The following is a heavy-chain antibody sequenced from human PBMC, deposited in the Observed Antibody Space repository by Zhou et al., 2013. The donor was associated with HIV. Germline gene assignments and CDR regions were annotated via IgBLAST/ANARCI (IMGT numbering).Heavy chain of an antibody. D-gene: IGHD1-1*01. V-gene: IGHV1-8*01. CDR1: GYTFPDYD. Sequence: QVQLVQSGTEVKKPGTSVKVSCKASGYTFPDYDINWVRQATGQGLEWMGWINPSTSHTTYAQNFQGRVTMTRNISINTAYMELNSLRSEDTAVYYCARRGTWGDRFNVIRGGLDVWGQGTTVTVSS. CDR3: ARRGTWGDRFNVIRGGLDV. J-gene: IGHJ6*02. CDR2: INPSTSHT.